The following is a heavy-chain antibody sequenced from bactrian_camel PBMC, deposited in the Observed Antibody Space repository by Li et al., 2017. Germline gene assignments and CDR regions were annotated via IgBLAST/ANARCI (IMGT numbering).Heavy chain of an antibody. D-gene: IGHD7*01. CDR3: ATGDVPYY. CDR1: GFTFTNYW. CDR2: ITIGGDHT. V-gene: IGHV3S1*01. Sequence: HVQLVESGGGLVQPGGSLRLSCAASGFTFTNYWMHWVRQGPGKGLEWVSRITIGGDHTYYADSMKGRFTISRDNAKNTVNLQMNSLKSEDTALYYCATGDVPYYWGQGTQVTVS. J-gene: IGHJ4*01.